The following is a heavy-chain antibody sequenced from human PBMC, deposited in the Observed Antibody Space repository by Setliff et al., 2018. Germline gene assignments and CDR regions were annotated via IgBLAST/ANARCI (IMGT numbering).Heavy chain of an antibody. CDR3: ARVSSSSWIRNYYYYYYGMDV. J-gene: IGHJ6*02. D-gene: IGHD6-13*01. Sequence: PGGSLRLSCAASGFTFSTFWMSWVRQAPGKGLEWVANIKQDGSETYYVDSVKGRFTISRDNPNNSLYLQMNNLRAEDTAVYYCARVSSSSWIRNYYYYYYGMDVWGQGTTVTVSS. V-gene: IGHV3-7*01. CDR2: IKQDGSET. CDR1: GFTFSTFW.